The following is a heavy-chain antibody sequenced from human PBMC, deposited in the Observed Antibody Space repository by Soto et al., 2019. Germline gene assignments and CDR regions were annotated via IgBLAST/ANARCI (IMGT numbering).Heavy chain of an antibody. J-gene: IGHJ4*02. CDR2: IYPGDSDT. CDR3: ARGPSHGWFQHLDY. V-gene: IGHV5-51*01. CDR1: GYSFANYW. Sequence: PGESLKISCQGSGYSFANYWIGWVRQKPGKGLEWMGIIYPGDSDTRYSPSFQGHVTISADKSLNTAYLQWSSLRASDTAIYYCARGPSHGWFQHLDYWGQGTLVTVSS. D-gene: IGHD6-19*01.